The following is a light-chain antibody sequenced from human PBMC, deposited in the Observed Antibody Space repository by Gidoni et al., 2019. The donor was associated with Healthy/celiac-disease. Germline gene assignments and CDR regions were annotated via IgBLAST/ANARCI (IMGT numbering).Light chain of an antibody. CDR3: QQYNNWPPQLT. CDR1: QSVSSN. CDR2: GAS. Sequence: EIVMTQSPATLSVSPGERATLSCRASQSVSSNLAWYQQKPGQAPRLLIYGASTRDTGIPARFSGSGSGTEFTLTISSLQSEDFAVYYCQQYNNWPPQLTFXXXTKVEIK. J-gene: IGKJ4*01. V-gene: IGKV3-15*01.